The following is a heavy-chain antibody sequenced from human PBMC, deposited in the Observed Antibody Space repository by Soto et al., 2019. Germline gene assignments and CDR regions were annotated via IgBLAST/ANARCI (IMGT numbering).Heavy chain of an antibody. D-gene: IGHD2-21*02. J-gene: IGHJ6*02. V-gene: IGHV4-59*01. CDR3: ARDLCCYCGTDCYPLDV. CDR1: GGSISGYY. Sequence: SETLSLTCTGSGGSISGYYWSWIRQPPGKGLEWIGYMYNTGSTVYNPSFKSRVTISVDTSKNQFSLKLNSVTAADTAVYYCARDLCCYCGTDCYPLDVWSQGSSVTVSS. CDR2: MYNTGST.